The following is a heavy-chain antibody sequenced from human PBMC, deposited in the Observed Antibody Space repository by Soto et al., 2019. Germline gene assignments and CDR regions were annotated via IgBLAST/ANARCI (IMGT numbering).Heavy chain of an antibody. D-gene: IGHD3-10*01. CDR1: GDIFSSYP. V-gene: IGHV1-69*01. Sequence: QVQLVQSGAEVKKPGSSVKVSCKASGDIFSSYPFSWVRQAPGQGLEWMGGIVPLLGTADSAQTFQDRVTIAADDSTSTVYMELSSLRSDDTAVYYCARDRGSQNWYFGVWGRGTLVSVSS. CDR2: IVPLLGTA. J-gene: IGHJ2*01. CDR3: ARDRGSQNWYFGV.